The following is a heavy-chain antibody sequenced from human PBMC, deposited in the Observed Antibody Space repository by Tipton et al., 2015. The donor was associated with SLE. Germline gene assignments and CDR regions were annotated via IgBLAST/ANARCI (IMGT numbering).Heavy chain of an antibody. J-gene: IGHJ4*02. CDR1: GGSISSSSYY. CDR3: ARGGGSPSY. V-gene: IGHV4-61*05. Sequence: TLSLTCTVSGGSISSSSYYWGWIRQPPGKGLEWIGYIYFTGSTNYNPSLKSRVTISVDMSKNQFSLKLTPVTAADTAVYYCARGGGSPSYWGQGTLVTVSS. D-gene: IGHD2-15*01. CDR2: IYFTGST.